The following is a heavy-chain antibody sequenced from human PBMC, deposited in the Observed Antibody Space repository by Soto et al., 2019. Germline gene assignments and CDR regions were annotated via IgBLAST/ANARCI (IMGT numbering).Heavy chain of an antibody. J-gene: IGHJ3*02. CDR2: ISGSGGST. Sequence: GGSLRLSCAAPGFTFSSYAMSWVRQAPGKGLEWVSAISGSGGSTYYADSVKGRFTISRDNSKNTLYLQMNSLRAEDTAVYYCAKDGEYYYGSGSYYSDAFDIWGQGTMVTVSS. CDR3: AKDGEYYYGSGSYYSDAFDI. V-gene: IGHV3-23*01. D-gene: IGHD3-10*01. CDR1: GFTFSSYA.